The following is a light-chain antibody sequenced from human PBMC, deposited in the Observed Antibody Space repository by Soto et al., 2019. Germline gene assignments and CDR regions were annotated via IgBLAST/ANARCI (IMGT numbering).Light chain of an antibody. Sequence: IQLTQSPSSLSASLGDRVTITCRASQGISSYLAWYQQKPGKAPKLLIYAASTLQSGVPSRFSGSGSGTDFTLTISSLQPEDFETYYCQQLDTYPPFGPGTKVDIK. J-gene: IGKJ3*01. CDR2: AAS. CDR3: QQLDTYPP. V-gene: IGKV1-9*01. CDR1: QGISSY.